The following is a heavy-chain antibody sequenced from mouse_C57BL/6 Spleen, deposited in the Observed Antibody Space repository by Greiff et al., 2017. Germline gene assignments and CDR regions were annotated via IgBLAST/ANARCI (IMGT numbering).Heavy chain of an antibody. CDR3: ARVDDGYPYWYFDV. CDR2: ISYDGSN. Sequence: EVKLMESGPGLVKPSQSLSLTCSVTGYSITSGYYWNWIRQFPGNKLEWMGYISYDGSNNYNPSLKNRISITRDTSKNQFFLKLNSVTTEDTATYYCARVDDGYPYWYFDVWGTGTTVTVSS. J-gene: IGHJ1*03. CDR1: GYSITSGYY. D-gene: IGHD2-3*01. V-gene: IGHV3-6*01.